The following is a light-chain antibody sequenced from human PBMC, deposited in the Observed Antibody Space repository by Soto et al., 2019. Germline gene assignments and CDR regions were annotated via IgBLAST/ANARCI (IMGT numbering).Light chain of an antibody. CDR2: KSS. J-gene: IGKJ4*01. CDR1: QSIRSW. CDR3: QLYDSYPLT. Sequence: DIQMTQSPSTLSASVGDRVTITCRASQSIRSWLAWYQQKPGKPPNLLIYKSSSLESGVPSRFSGSGSGTEFTLSISILQPDDFATYYCQLYDSYPLTFGGGTKVEIK. V-gene: IGKV1-5*03.